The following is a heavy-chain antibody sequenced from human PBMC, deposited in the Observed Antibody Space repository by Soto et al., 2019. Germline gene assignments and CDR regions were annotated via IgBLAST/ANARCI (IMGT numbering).Heavy chain of an antibody. J-gene: IGHJ6*02. CDR1: GFSLSTGGVG. D-gene: IGHD2-15*01. CDR2: IFWDDDK. CDR3: SHNGFCSGGSCFYGMDV. Sequence: QITLKESGPTLVKPTQTLTLTCTFSGFSLSTGGVGVGWIRQPPGKALEWLALIFWDDDKRYSPSLKSRLTITKDTSKNQVVLTMTNMDPVDTATYFCSHNGFCSGGSCFYGMDVWGQGTTVTVSS. V-gene: IGHV2-5*02.